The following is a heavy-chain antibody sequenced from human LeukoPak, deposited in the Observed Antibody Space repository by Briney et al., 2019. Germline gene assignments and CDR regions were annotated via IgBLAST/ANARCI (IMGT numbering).Heavy chain of an antibody. CDR2: IYGVDGT. CDR1: GFTVSSNY. CDR3: ASDLIY. V-gene: IGHV3-53*01. Sequence: GGSLRLSCAASGFTVSSNYMSWVRQAPGKGLEWVSVIYGVDGTSYADSVKGRFTISRDNSKNTVYLQMNSLRVKDTALYYCASDLIYWGQGTLVTVSS. J-gene: IGHJ4*02.